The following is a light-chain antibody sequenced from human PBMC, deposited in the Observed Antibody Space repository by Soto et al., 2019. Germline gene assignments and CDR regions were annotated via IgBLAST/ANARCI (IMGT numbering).Light chain of an antibody. CDR2: EVT. J-gene: IGLJ1*01. V-gene: IGLV2-14*01. CDR3: SSYTGSSTLYV. CDR1: SSDVATYNY. Sequence: QSALTQPASVSGSPGQSLTISCTGTSSDVATYNYVSWYQQHPGKAPKVMIYEVTYRPSGVSNRFSGCKSGNTAALTISGLQAEDEAEYYCSSYTGSSTLYVFGTGTKVTVL.